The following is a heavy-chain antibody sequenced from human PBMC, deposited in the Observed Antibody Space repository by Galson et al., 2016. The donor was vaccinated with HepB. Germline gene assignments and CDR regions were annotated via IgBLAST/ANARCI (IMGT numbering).Heavy chain of an antibody. J-gene: IGHJ6*02. Sequence: CAISGDSVSSNSAAWNWIRQSPSRGLEWLGRIHYRSTWYTDYAPSVKSRITINPDTSKNQVSLQLNSVTPEDTAVYYCARIRGYCSSTSCYYYYGMDVWGQGTTVTVSS. CDR2: IHYRSTWYT. V-gene: IGHV6-1*01. CDR1: GDSVSSNSAA. D-gene: IGHD2-2*01. CDR3: ARIRGYCSSTSCYYYYGMDV.